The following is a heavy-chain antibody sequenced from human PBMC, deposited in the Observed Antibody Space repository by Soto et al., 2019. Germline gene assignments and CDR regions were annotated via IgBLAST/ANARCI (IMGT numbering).Heavy chain of an antibody. V-gene: IGHV3-74*01. J-gene: IGHJ4*02. Sequence: EVQLVESGGGLVQPGGSLRLSCAASGFTFSSYWMHWVRQAPGKGLVWVSRINSDGSSTNYADSVKVRFTISRDNAKNTLYLQMNSLSAEDTAVYFCARGNRGSYGNDYWGQGTLVTVSS. CDR1: GFTFSSYW. CDR2: INSDGSST. D-gene: IGHD1-26*01. CDR3: ARGNRGSYGNDY.